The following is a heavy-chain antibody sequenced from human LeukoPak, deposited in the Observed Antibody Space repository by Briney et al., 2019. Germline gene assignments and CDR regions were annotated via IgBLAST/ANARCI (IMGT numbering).Heavy chain of an antibody. CDR2: ISYDGSNK. V-gene: IGHV3-30*18. Sequence: QGGGSLRLSCAASGFTFSSYGMHWVRQAPGKGLEWVVVISYDGSNKYYADSVKGRFTISRDNSKNTLYLQMNSLRAEDTAVYYCAELGITMIGGVWGKGTTVTISS. D-gene: IGHD3-10*02. CDR3: AELGITMIGGV. J-gene: IGHJ6*04. CDR1: GFTFSSYG.